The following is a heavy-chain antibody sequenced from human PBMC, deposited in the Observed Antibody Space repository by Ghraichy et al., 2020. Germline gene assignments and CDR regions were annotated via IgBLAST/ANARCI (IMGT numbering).Heavy chain of an antibody. J-gene: IGHJ5*02. CDR1: GDSITRGGYY. Sequence: SETLSLTCTVSGDSITRGGYYWSWIRQHPGKGLEWIGYIYYSGTTNYNPSLKSRLTISVDTSKNQFSLKLSSVTAADTAVYYCARQIRYPQGNSWRNWLNPGGQGALVTVSS. V-gene: IGHV4-31*03. CDR2: IYYSGTT. CDR3: ARQIRYPQGNSWRNWLNP. D-gene: IGHD6-13*01.